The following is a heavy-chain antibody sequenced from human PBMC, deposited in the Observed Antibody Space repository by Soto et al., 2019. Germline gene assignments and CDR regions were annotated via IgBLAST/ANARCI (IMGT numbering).Heavy chain of an antibody. J-gene: IGHJ5*02. V-gene: IGHV3-23*01. Sequence: LRLSCVGSGFVFKNFAINWVRQPPGKGLEWVSVIRGTGLNTYYAASVKGRFNISRDNSKNTVYLQMDSLKVEDTAVYYCAKRASPANIDNWFDPWGPGTQVTVSS. CDR2: IRGTGLNT. CDR1: GFVFKNFA. CDR3: AKRASPANIDNWFDP.